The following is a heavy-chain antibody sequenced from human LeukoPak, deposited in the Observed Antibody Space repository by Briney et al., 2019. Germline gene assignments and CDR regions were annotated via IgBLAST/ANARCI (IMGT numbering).Heavy chain of an antibody. Sequence: GGSLRLSCAASGFTFSAYDMKWVRQAPGKGQEWISYISRTSTTIFYADSVKGRFTISRDNAKNSLYLQMNSLRAEDTAIYYCARSRSGWHYFDYWGQGTLVTVSS. CDR1: GFTFSAYD. CDR2: ISRTSTTI. D-gene: IGHD6-19*01. J-gene: IGHJ4*02. CDR3: ARSRSGWHYFDY. V-gene: IGHV3-48*01.